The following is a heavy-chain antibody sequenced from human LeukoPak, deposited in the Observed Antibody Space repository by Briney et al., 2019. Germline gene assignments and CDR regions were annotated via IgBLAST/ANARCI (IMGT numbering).Heavy chain of an antibody. J-gene: IGHJ6*02. V-gene: IGHV3-9*03. CDR2: ISWNSGSI. CDR1: GFTFDDYA. Sequence: PGGSLRLSCAASGFTFDDYAMHWVRQAPGKGLEWVSGISWNSGSIGYADSVKGRFTISRDNAKNSLYLQMNSLRAEDMALYYCAKDGYCSSTSCYTYYYYYYGMDVWGQGTTVTVSS. CDR3: AKDGYCSSTSCYTYYYYYYGMDV. D-gene: IGHD2-2*02.